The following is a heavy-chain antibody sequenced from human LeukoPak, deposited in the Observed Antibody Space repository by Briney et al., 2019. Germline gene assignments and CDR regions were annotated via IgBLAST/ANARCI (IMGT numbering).Heavy chain of an antibody. CDR3: ARTPDGADY. Sequence: GRSLRLSCAASGFTFNNYWMAWFRQAPGKGLEWVANIKQDGTEIFYVDSVRGRFIISRDNAENSLYLQMNSLRVEDTAVYYCARTPDGADYWGQGTLVTVS. CDR1: GFTFNNYW. CDR2: IKQDGTEI. D-gene: IGHD3-10*01. V-gene: IGHV3-7*01. J-gene: IGHJ4*02.